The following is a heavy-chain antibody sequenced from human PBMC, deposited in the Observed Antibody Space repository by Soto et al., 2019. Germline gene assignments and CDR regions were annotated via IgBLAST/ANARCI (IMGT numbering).Heavy chain of an antibody. CDR3: ANHPRWTTAHHCGMDV. CDR2: ISGSGGST. CDR1: GFTFSSYA. Sequence: LRLSCAASGFTFSSYAMSWVRQAPGKGLEWVSAISGSGGSTYYADSVKGRFTISRENSKNTLYLQMNSLRAEDTAVYYCANHPRWTTAHHCGMDVWGQGTTLTVSS. V-gene: IGHV3-23*01. J-gene: IGHJ6*02. D-gene: IGHD4-4*01.